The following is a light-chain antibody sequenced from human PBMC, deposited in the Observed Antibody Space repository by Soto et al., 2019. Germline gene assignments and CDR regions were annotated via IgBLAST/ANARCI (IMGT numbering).Light chain of an antibody. CDR2: GAS. Sequence: EIVMTQSPAPLSVSPGARATLSCRARQSVSSNLAWYQQKPGQAPRLLIYGASTSATGIPARFSGSGAGTEFTLTISSLQSEDFAVYHGQQYNNWPSFGQGTKMEIK. CDR3: QQYNNWPS. CDR1: QSVSSN. V-gene: IGKV3-15*01. J-gene: IGKJ2*01.